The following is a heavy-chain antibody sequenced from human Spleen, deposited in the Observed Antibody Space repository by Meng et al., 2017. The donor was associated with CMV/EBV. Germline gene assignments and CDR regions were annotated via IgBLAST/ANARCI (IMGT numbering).Heavy chain of an antibody. CDR3: ARLRGGDNDFWSGYLDV. D-gene: IGHD3-3*01. CDR2: INPSGGNI. V-gene: IGHV1-46*02. Sequence: ASVKVSCKAFGFNFNSYYLHWVRQAPGQGLEWMGVINPSGGNIRNAQKFRDRVNMTRDTPASTVYMELSSLRSEDTAVYYCARLRGGDNDFWSGYLDVWGQGTTVTVSS. CDR1: GFNFNSYY. J-gene: IGHJ6*02.